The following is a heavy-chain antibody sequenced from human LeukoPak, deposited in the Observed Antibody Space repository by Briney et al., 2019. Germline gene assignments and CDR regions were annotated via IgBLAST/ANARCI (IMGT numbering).Heavy chain of an antibody. D-gene: IGHD6-13*01. CDR3: ARLALAAGTGFDY. J-gene: IGHJ4*02. V-gene: IGHV1-46*01. CDR1: GNTFTNYY. CDR2: INPSGGST. Sequence: ASVKVSCKASGNTFTNYYMHWVRQAPGQGLEWMGIINPSGGSTTYAQKFQGRVTMTRDTSTSTVYMELSSLRSEDTAVYYCARLALAAGTGFDYWGQGTLVTVSS.